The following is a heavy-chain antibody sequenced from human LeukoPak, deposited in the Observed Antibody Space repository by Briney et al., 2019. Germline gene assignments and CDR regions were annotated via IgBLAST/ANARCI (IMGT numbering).Heavy chain of an antibody. V-gene: IGHV3-21*01. CDR2: ISDGSNDI. Sequence: GGSLRLSCAASGFTFSSYEMNWVRQAPGKGLECVSSISDGSNDIYHADSVKGRFTISRDNARNSLYLQMNSLRAEDTAVYFCARNSGYDTFDYWGQGTLVTVSS. CDR1: GFTFSSYE. J-gene: IGHJ4*02. CDR3: ARNSGYDTFDY. D-gene: IGHD5-12*01.